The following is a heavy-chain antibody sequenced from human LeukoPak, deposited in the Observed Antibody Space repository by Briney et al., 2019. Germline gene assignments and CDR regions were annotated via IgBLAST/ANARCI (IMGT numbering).Heavy chain of an antibody. CDR1: GGSISSYY. D-gene: IGHD5/OR15-5a*01. J-gene: IGHJ4*02. CDR2: IYYSGNT. V-gene: IGHV4-59*01. Sequence: SETLSLTCTVSGGSISSYYWSWIRQPPGKGLEWIGYIYYSGNTNYNPSLKSRVTILVDTSKNQFSLKLSSVTAADTAVYYCARDLRGFDYWGQGTLVTVSS. CDR3: ARDLRGFDY.